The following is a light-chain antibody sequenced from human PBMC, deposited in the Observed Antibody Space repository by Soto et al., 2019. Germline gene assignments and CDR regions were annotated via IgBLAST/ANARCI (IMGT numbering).Light chain of an antibody. J-gene: IGKJ1*01. CDR3: QQYNSYSRT. CDR2: KAS. CDR1: QSISSW. Sequence: DIQMTQSPSTLSASVGDRVTITCRASQSISSWLAWYQQKPVKAPKLLIYKASSLESGVPSRFSGSGSGTEFTLTISSLQPDDFATYYCQQYNSYSRTFGQGTKVDI. V-gene: IGKV1-5*03.